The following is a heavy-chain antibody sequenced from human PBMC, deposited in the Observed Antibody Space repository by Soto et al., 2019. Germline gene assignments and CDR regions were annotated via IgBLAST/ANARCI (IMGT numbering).Heavy chain of an antibody. D-gene: IGHD6-13*01. CDR3: AKCGIAAAGTFFDY. CDR1: GFPLGAYA. J-gene: IGHJ4*02. CDR2: ISGSGGST. V-gene: IGHV3-23*01. Sequence: GGPLNLSCAASGFPLGAYAMGWARRAPGKGLEWVSAISGSGGSTYYVDSVKGRFTISRDNSKNTLYLQMNSLRAEDTAVYYCAKCGIAAAGTFFDYWGQGTLVTVSS.